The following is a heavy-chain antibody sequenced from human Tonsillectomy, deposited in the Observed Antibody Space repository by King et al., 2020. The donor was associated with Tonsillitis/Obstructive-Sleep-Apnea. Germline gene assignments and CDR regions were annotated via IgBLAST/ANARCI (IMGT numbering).Heavy chain of an antibody. CDR1: GFPFSSNA. Sequence: VQLVESGGGVVQPGRSLRLSCAASGFPFSSNAMHWVRQAPGKGLEWVAVISSDETNKYYADSVKGRFTISRDNSKNTLYLQMNRLRTEDTAVYYCAKGPYSSGYYVEAYWGQGTLVTVSS. CDR3: AKGPYSSGYYVEAY. V-gene: IGHV3-30*18. CDR2: ISSDETNK. J-gene: IGHJ4*02. D-gene: IGHD6-19*01.